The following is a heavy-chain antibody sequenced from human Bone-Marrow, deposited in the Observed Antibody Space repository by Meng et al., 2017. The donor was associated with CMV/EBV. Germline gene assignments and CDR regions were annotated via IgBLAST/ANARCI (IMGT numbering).Heavy chain of an antibody. Sequence: SVKVSCKASGGTFSSYAISWVRQAPGQGLEWMGGIIPILGIANYAQKFQGRVTITADKSTSTAYMELSSLRSEDTAMYYCATAAGTSYYYYGMDVWGQGTTVTVSS. CDR2: IIPILGIA. D-gene: IGHD6-13*01. V-gene: IGHV1-69*10. CDR3: ATAAGTSYYYYGMDV. CDR1: GGTFSSYA. J-gene: IGHJ6*02.